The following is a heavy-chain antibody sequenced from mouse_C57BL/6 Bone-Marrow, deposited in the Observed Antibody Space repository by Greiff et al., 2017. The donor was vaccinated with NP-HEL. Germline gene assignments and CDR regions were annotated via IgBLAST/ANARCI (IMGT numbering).Heavy chain of an antibody. CDR1: GFTFSSYG. V-gene: IGHV5-6*02. J-gene: IGHJ3*01. CDR3: ARHGDGYYFAWFAY. Sequence: EVKLVESGGDLVKPGGSLKLSCAASGFTFSSYGMSWVRQTPDKRLEWVATISSGGSYTYYPDSVKGRFTISRDNAKNTLYLQMSSLKSEDTAMYYCARHGDGYYFAWFAYWGQGTLVTVSA. D-gene: IGHD2-3*01. CDR2: ISSGGSYT.